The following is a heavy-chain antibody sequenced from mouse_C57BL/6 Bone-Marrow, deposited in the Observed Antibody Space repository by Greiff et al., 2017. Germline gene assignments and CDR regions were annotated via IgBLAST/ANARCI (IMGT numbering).Heavy chain of an antibody. D-gene: IGHD2-4*01. CDR1: GFSFNTYA. Sequence: EVQVVESGGGLVQPKGSLKLSCAASGFSFNTYAMNWVRQAPGKGLEWVARIRSKSNNYATYYADSVKDRFTISRDDSESMLYLQMNNLKTEDTAMYYCVRSLYYDYDGGFAYWGQGTLVTVSA. CDR3: VRSLYYDYDGGFAY. CDR2: IRSKSNNYAT. V-gene: IGHV10-1*01. J-gene: IGHJ3*01.